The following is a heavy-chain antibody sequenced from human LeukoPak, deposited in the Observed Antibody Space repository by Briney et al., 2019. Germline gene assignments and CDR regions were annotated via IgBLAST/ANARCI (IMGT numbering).Heavy chain of an antibody. CDR3: ARAGDTSGWYLDAFGV. J-gene: IGHJ3*01. Sequence: ASVKVSCKASGYTFNRYGLSWVRQAPGQGLEWMGWISTYNGSAHYAQKLQGRVTMTIDTSTSTAYMELRSLRPDDTAVYYCARAGDTSGWYLDAFGVWGQGTLVSVSS. CDR1: GYTFNRYG. D-gene: IGHD6-19*01. V-gene: IGHV1-18*01. CDR2: ISTYNGSA.